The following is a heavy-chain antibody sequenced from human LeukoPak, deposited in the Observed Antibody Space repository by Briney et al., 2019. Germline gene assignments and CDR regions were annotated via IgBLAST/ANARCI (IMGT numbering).Heavy chain of an antibody. Sequence: PSETLSLTCTVSGGSVSSGSYFWSWIRQPPGKGLEWIGVSYSGSTNYSPPLKSRVIISVETSKNQFSLRLSSVTAADTAVYYCARAGNFHGYYWGQGTLVTVSS. V-gene: IGHV4-61*01. D-gene: IGHD3-10*01. CDR1: GGSVSSGSYF. CDR2: VSYSGST. J-gene: IGHJ4*02. CDR3: ARAGNFHGYY.